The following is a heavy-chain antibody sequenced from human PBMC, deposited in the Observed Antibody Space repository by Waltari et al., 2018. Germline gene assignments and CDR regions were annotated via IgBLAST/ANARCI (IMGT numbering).Heavy chain of an antibody. CDR3: ARGPSFLSAYSSGWPHFDN. J-gene: IGHJ4*02. V-gene: IGHV1-18*01. Sequence: QVQLVQSGPEVKKPGASVKVSCKASGYTFSNFGISWVRQAPGQGPEWMGGTSGNNGDTSNAQKFQGRVTMTTDTPTNTAYMELRSLRSDDTAVYYCARGPSFLSAYSSGWPHFDNWGQGTLVTVSS. CDR2: TSGNNGDT. D-gene: IGHD6-19*01. CDR1: GYTFSNFG.